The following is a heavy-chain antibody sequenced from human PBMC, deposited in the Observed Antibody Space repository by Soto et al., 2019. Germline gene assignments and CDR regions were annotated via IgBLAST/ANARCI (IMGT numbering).Heavy chain of an antibody. Sequence: SGGALRLSCAAPGFTFSKARVRWVRPAPGKGGGGGGRIKSKTDGGTTDYAAPVKGRFTISRDDSKNTLYLQMNSLKTEDTAVYYCTTDFCSGGSCYWGYYYYYYMDVWGKGTTVTVSS. CDR3: TTDFCSGGSCYWGYYYYYYMDV. CDR2: IKSKTDGGTT. J-gene: IGHJ6*03. CDR1: GFTFSKAR. V-gene: IGHV3-15*01. D-gene: IGHD2-15*01.